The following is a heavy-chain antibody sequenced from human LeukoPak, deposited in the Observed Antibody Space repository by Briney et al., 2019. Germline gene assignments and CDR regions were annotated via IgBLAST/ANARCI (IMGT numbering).Heavy chain of an antibody. D-gene: IGHD3-10*01. CDR1: EFTFSNAW. V-gene: IGHV3-15*01. CDR2: IKSKTEGGTT. CDR3: TTDRTYYHDSGSYWGYFQH. Sequence: KPGGSLRLSCAASEFTFSNAWMSWVRQAPGKGLEWVGRIKSKTEGGTTDYAAPVKGRFTISRDDSKNTLDLQMNSLKTEDTAVYYCTTDRTYYHDSGSYWGYFQHWGQGTLVTVSS. J-gene: IGHJ1*01.